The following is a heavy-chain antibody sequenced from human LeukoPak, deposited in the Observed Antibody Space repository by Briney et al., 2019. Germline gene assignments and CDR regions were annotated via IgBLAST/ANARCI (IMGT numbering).Heavy chain of an antibody. CDR2: IYHSGST. J-gene: IGHJ6*03. Sequence: SETLSLTCAVSGYSISSGYHWGWIRQPPGKGLEWIGSIYHSGSTNYNPSLKSRVTISVDTSKNQFSLKLSSVTAADTAVYYCAREGTLPYYYYYYMDVWGKGTTVTVSS. V-gene: IGHV4-38-2*02. CDR3: AREGTLPYYYYYYMDV. D-gene: IGHD2/OR15-2a*01. CDR1: GYSISSGYH.